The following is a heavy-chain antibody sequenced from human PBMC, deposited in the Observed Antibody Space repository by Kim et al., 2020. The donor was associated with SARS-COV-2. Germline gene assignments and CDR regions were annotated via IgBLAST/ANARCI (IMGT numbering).Heavy chain of an antibody. V-gene: IGHV4-39*02. D-gene: IGHD2-8*02. Sequence: SETLSLTCSVSGGFVSTSGYFWAWIRQPPGRGLEWIGMIYYSGSTFYSPSLKGRVTISVDLSWNHFSLTLRSATAADMGVYYCAILAKSAERYFDLWGRGTVDTVSS. J-gene: IGHJ2*01. CDR1: GGFVSTSGYF. CDR2: IYYSGST. CDR3: AILAKSAERYFDL.